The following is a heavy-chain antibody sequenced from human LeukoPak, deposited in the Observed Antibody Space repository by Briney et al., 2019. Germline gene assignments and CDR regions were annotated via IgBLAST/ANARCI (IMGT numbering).Heavy chain of an antibody. V-gene: IGHV1-69*13. CDR2: IIPNSGTA. Sequence: SVKVSCKASGGTFSSYAISWVRQAPGQGLEWMGGIIPNSGTANYAQKFQGRVTITADESTSTAYMELSSLRSEDTAVYYCASAYYYDSSGLLYYFDYWGQGTLVTVSS. D-gene: IGHD3-22*01. CDR3: ASAYYYDSSGLLYYFDY. J-gene: IGHJ4*02. CDR1: GGTFSSYA.